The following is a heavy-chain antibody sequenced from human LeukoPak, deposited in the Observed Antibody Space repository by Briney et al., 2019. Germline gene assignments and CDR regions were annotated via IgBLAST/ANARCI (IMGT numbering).Heavy chain of an antibody. D-gene: IGHD2-15*01. J-gene: IGHJ4*02. CDR3: TRLEVGCSGGSCYSDY. V-gene: IGHV3-49*03. Sequence: GRSLRLSCTASGFTFGDYAMSWFRQAPGKGLEWVGFIRSKAYGGTTEYAASVKGRFTISRDDSKSIAYLQMNSLKTEDTAVYYCTRLEVGCSGGSCYSDYWGQGTLVTVSS. CDR1: GFTFGDYA. CDR2: IRSKAYGGTT.